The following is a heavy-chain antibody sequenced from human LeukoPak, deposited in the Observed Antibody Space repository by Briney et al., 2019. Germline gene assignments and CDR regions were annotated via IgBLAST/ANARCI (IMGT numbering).Heavy chain of an antibody. Sequence: PGASLRLSCAASGFTFSSYAMSWVRQAPGKGLEWVSAISGSGGSTYYADSVKGQFTISRDNSKNTLYLQMNSLRAEDTAVYYCAKKPPVYDTALGMDVWGQGTTVTVSS. J-gene: IGHJ6*02. CDR2: ISGSGGST. D-gene: IGHD3-22*01. CDR3: AKKPPVYDTALGMDV. CDR1: GFTFSSYA. V-gene: IGHV3-23*01.